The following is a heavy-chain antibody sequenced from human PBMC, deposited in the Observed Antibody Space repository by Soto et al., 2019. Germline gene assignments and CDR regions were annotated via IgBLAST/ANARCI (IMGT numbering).Heavy chain of an antibody. CDR2: TIPVFGTT. CDR3: ARDGGFGELKY. Sequence: QVQLVQSGAELKKPGSSVKVSCKASGDTFSGYPINWVRQAPGEGLEWMERTIPVFGTTNDAQRFQGRVTFTADESTNTASMELRGLLSEDTAVYYCARDGGFGELKYWGPGTLVTVSS. V-gene: IGHV1-69*18. CDR1: GDTFSGYP. D-gene: IGHD3-10*01. J-gene: IGHJ4*02.